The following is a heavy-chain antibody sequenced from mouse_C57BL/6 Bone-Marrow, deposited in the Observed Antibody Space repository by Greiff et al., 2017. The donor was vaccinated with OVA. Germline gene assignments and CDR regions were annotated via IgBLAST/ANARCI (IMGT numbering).Heavy chain of an antibody. V-gene: IGHV1-55*01. Sequence: QVQLQQPGAELVKPWASVKMSCKASGYTFTSYWITWVKQRPGQGLEWIGDIYPGSGSTNYNEKFKSKATLTVDTSSSTAYMQLSSLTSEDSAVYYCARRGVNYDYFYAMDYWGQGTSVTVSS. CDR3: ARRGVNYDYFYAMDY. CDR2: IYPGSGST. CDR1: GYTFTSYW. J-gene: IGHJ4*01. D-gene: IGHD2-4*01.